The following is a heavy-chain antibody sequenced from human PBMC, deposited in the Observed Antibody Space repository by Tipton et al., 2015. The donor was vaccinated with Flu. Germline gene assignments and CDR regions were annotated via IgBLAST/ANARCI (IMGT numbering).Heavy chain of an antibody. CDR3: ARDQGCSGGSCYSRYYYYMDV. CDR2: IIPIFGTA. CDR1: GGTFSSYA. V-gene: IGHV1-69*01. D-gene: IGHD2-15*01. Sequence: QSGAEVKKPGSSVKVSCKASGGTFSSYAISWVRQAPGQGLEWMGGIIPIFGTANYAQKFQGRVTITADESTSTAYMELSSLRSEDTAVYYCARDQGCSGGSCYSRYYYYMDVWGKGTTVTVSS. J-gene: IGHJ6*03.